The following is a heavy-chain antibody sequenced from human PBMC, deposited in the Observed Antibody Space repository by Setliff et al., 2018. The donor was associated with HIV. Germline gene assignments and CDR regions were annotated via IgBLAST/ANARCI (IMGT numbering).Heavy chain of an antibody. Sequence: SETLSLTCTVSGASISSYYWSWIRQPPGKGLEWIATIYHSGTTFHNPSLKSRVSMSVDASKNHFSLRLTSVTAADSAIYYCATIGGRWAPPQYYFDSWGLGTLVTVSS. CDR1: GASISSYY. CDR2: IYHSGTT. V-gene: IGHV4-59*04. J-gene: IGHJ4*02. CDR3: ATIGGRWAPPQYYFDS. D-gene: IGHD1-26*01.